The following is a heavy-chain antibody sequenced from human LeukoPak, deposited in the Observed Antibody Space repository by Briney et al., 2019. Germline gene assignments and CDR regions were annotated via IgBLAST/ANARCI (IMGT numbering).Heavy chain of an antibody. Sequence: GASVKVSCKASGYTFTSYGISWVRQAPGQGLEWMGWISAYNGNTNYAQKLQGRVTVTTDTSTSTAYMELRSLRSDDTAVYYCARVLGYGDRRGYFDLWGRGTLVTVSS. V-gene: IGHV1-18*01. CDR3: ARVLGYGDRRGYFDL. J-gene: IGHJ2*01. CDR2: ISAYNGNT. D-gene: IGHD4-17*01. CDR1: GYTFTSYG.